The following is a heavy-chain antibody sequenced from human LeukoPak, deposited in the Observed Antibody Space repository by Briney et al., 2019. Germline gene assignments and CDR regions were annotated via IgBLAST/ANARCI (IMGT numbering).Heavy chain of an antibody. D-gene: IGHD5-18*01. J-gene: IGHJ4*02. Sequence: GGSLRLSGAASGFTFSSYGMHWVRQAPGKGLEWVAVISYDGSNKYYADSVKGRFTISRDNSKNTLYLQMNSLRAEDTAVYYCAKDYSYGFDYWGQGTLVTVSS. V-gene: IGHV3-30*18. CDR2: ISYDGSNK. CDR3: AKDYSYGFDY. CDR1: GFTFSSYG.